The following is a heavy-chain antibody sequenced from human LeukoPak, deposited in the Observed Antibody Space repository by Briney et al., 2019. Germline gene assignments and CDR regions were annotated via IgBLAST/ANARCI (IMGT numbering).Heavy chain of an antibody. CDR2: ISWSSDYT. CDR1: GFTFDDYA. D-gene: IGHD3-10*01. J-gene: IGHJ4*02. CDR3: AKEGAWAYYGSGSHVFDY. V-gene: IGHV3-43D*03. Sequence: PGGSLRLSCAASGFTFDDYAMHWVRQAPGKGLEWVSLISWSSDYTSYANSVKGRFTVSRDNSKNSLSLQMNSLRAEDTALYYCAKEGAWAYYGSGSHVFDYWGQGTLVTVSS.